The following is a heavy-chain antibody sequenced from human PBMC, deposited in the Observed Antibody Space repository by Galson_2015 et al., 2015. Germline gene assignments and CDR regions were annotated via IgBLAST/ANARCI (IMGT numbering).Heavy chain of an antibody. CDR1: GFTFSTYA. CDR2: ISYDGGNT. J-gene: IGHJ4*02. CDR3: ARDTIGAGTHTFDY. Sequence: SLRLSCAASGFTFSTYAMHWVRQAPGKGLEWVALISYDGGNTYYADSVKGRFTISRDNSKNTLYLQMNSLRAEDTAVYYCARDTIGAGTHTFDYWGQGTLVTVSS. V-gene: IGHV3-30*01. D-gene: IGHD6-13*01.